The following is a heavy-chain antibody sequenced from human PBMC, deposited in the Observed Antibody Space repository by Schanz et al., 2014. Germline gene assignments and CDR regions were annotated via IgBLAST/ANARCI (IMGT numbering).Heavy chain of an antibody. CDR1: GYTFSSYG. V-gene: IGHV1-18*04. CDR2: ISAYNGNT. Sequence: QVQLVQSGAEVKKPGASVKVSCKASGYTFSSYGINWVRQAPGQGLEWMGWISAYNGNTNYAQKPRGRVTLTSDTSTSTVYMERRSLRSDDTAIYDCGRDGSEYGSGSYPYYVHYWGQGTLVTVSS. J-gene: IGHJ4*02. CDR3: GRDGSEYGSGSYPYYVHY. D-gene: IGHD3-10*01.